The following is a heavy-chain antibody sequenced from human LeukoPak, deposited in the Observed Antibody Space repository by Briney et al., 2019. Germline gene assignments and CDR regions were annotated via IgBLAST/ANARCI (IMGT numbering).Heavy chain of an antibody. CDR1: GFTFSSYA. D-gene: IGHD3-3*01. Sequence: QPGGSLRLSCAASGFTFSSYAMSWVRQAPGKGLEWVSAISGSGGSTYYADSVKGRFTISRDNPKNTLYLQMNSLRAEDTAVYYCARVYYDFWSGYYRYYFDYWGQGTLVTVSS. J-gene: IGHJ4*02. V-gene: IGHV3-23*01. CDR3: ARVYYDFWSGYYRYYFDY. CDR2: ISGSGGST.